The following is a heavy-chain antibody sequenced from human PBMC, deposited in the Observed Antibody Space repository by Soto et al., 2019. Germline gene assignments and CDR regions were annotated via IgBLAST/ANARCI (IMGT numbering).Heavy chain of an antibody. CDR2: IKSKTDGGTT. J-gene: IGHJ4*02. CDR1: VFTFSNTW. CDR3: TISASDYDSSGYYYRDY. Sequence: XSPRLSSAASVFTFSNTWMSWCRHDPGKGLEWVGRIKSKTDGGTTDYAAPVKGRFTISRDDSKNTLYLQMNSLKTEDTAVYYCTISASDYDSSGYYYRDYWGQGTLVTVSS. D-gene: IGHD3-22*01. V-gene: IGHV3-15*01.